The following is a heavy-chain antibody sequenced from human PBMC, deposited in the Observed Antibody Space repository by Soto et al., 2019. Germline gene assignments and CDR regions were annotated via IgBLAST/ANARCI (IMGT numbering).Heavy chain of an antibody. CDR1: GGTFSSYT. CDR3: ARGRKRYGDYVEAFDI. CDR2: IIPILGIA. D-gene: IGHD4-17*01. Sequence: QVQLVQSGAEVKKPGSSVKVSCKASGGTFSSYTISWVRQAPGQGLEWMGRIIPILGIANYAQKFQGRVTITADKSTSTAYMELSSLRSEDTAVYYCARGRKRYGDYVEAFDIWGQGTMVTVSS. J-gene: IGHJ3*02. V-gene: IGHV1-69*02.